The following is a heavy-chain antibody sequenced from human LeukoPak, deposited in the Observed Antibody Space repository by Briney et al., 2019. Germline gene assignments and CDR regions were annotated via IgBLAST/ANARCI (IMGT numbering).Heavy chain of an antibody. CDR1: GFTFSSYA. J-gene: IGHJ3*02. D-gene: IGHD1-1*01. CDR3: ARERSHAFDI. CDR2: ISGSDGST. Sequence: GGSLRLSCAASGFTFSSYAMTWVRQAPGKGLEWVSAISGSDGSTYYADSVKGRFTISRDNSKNTLYLQMNSLRAEDTAVYYCARERSHAFDIWGQGTMVTVSS. V-gene: IGHV3-23*01.